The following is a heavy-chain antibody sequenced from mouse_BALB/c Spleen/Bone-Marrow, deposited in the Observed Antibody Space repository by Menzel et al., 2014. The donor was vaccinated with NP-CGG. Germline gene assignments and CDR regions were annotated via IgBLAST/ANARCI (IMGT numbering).Heavy chain of an antibody. D-gene: IGHD2-1*01. CDR1: GFSLTSYG. Sequence: VKLMESGPGLVAPSQSLSITCTVSGFSLTSYGVHWVRQPPGKGLEWLGVIWAGGSTNYNSALMSRLSISKDNSKSQVFLKMNSLQTDDTAMYYCARSPQRTTMIGYWGQSTTLTVSS. CDR3: ARSPQRTTMIGY. CDR2: IWAGGST. V-gene: IGHV2-9*02. J-gene: IGHJ2*01.